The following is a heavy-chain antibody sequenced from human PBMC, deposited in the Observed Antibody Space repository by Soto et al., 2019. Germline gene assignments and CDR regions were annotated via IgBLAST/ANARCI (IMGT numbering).Heavy chain of an antibody. J-gene: IGHJ5*02. V-gene: IGHV5-51*01. CDR3: ARGPSPLFDP. CDR2: IYPADSDT. CDR1: GYTFASYW. Sequence: PGESLKICCKASGYTFASYWIGWVRQMLGKGLEWMGIIYPADSDTRYNPSFQGQVTISADKSITTAYLQWSRLKASDTATYYCARGPSPLFDPWGQGTLVTVSS.